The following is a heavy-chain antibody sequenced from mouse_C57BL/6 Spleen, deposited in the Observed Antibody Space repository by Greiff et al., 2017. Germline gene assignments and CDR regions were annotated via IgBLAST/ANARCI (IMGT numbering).Heavy chain of an antibody. CDR2: IDPNSGGT. J-gene: IGHJ4*01. CDR3: ARDPSYYGGQWYAMGG. V-gene: IGHV1-72*01. CDR1: GYTFTSYW. Sequence: QVQLQQPGAELVKPGASVKLSCKASGYTFTSYWMHWVKQRPGRGLEWMGRIDPNSGGTKYNEKFQSKATLTVDKPSSTAYMQLSSLTSEDSAVYDCARDPSYYGGQWYAMGGWGPGTSVT. D-gene: IGHD1-1*02.